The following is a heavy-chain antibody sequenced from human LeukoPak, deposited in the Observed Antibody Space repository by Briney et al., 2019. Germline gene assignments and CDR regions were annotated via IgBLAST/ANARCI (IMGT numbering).Heavy chain of an antibody. CDR2: MNPNSGNT. CDR1: GYTFTSYD. D-gene: IGHD3-3*01. CDR3: ASSRTRRGFWSGYYPHYMDV. Sequence: ASVKVSCKASGYTFTSYDINWVRQATGQGLEWMGWMNPNSGNTGYAQKFQGRVTITRNTSISTAYMELSSLRSEDTAVYYCASSRTRRGFWSGYYPHYMDVWGKGTTVTVSS. J-gene: IGHJ6*03. V-gene: IGHV1-8*03.